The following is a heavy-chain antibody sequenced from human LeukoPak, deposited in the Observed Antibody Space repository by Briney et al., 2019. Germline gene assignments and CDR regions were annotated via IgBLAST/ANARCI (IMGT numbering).Heavy chain of an antibody. J-gene: IGHJ4*02. CDR3: ARGKSLLDPNRFDY. V-gene: IGHV1-69*13. CDR1: GGTFSSYA. D-gene: IGHD1-1*01. CDR2: IIPIFGTA. Sequence: ASVKVSCKASGGTFSSYAISWVRQAPGQGLEWMGGIIPIFGTANYAQKFQGRVTITADESTSTAYMELSSLRSEDTAVYCCARGKSLLDPNRFDYWGQGTLVTVSS.